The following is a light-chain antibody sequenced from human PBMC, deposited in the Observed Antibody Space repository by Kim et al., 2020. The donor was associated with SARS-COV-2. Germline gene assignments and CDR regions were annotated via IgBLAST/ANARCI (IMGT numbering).Light chain of an antibody. V-gene: IGLV3-19*01. CDR3: NSRDSSGNHHYV. Sequence: LGQTVRITCQGDSLRSYYASWYQQKPGQAPILVIYGKNNRPSGIPDRFSGSSSGNTASLTITGAQAEDEADYYCNSRDSSGNHHYVFGTGTKVTVL. J-gene: IGLJ1*01. CDR2: GKN. CDR1: SLRSYY.